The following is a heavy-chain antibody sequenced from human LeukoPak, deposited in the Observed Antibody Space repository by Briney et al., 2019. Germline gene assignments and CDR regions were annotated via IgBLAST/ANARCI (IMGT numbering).Heavy chain of an antibody. J-gene: IGHJ4*02. CDR1: GFPFSSYT. CDR2: ISSRAGNI. D-gene: IGHD1-1*01. CDR3: ARGGTDGTTNFDY. Sequence: QPGGSLRLSCAASGFPFSSYTLNWVRPAPGKGLEWISYISSRAGNIYYADSVKGRFSSSRDNAKNSLFLQMNNLRDEDTAVYYCARGGTDGTTNFDYWGQRTLVTVSS. V-gene: IGHV3-48*02.